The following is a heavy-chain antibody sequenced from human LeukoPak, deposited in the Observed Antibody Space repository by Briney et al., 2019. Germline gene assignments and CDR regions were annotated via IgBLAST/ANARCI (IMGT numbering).Heavy chain of an antibody. CDR1: GFSLSTSGVG. J-gene: IGHJ5*02. CDR3: AHIPAVYYYDSSGYIWHLNWFDP. Sequence: SGPTLVKPTQTLTLTCTFSGFSLSTSGVGVGWIRQPPGKALEWLALIYWNDDKRYSPSLKSRLTITKDTSKNQVVLTMTNMDPVDTATYYCAHIPAVYYYDSSGYIWHLNWFDPWGQGTLVTVSS. V-gene: IGHV2-5*01. D-gene: IGHD3-22*01. CDR2: IYWNDDK.